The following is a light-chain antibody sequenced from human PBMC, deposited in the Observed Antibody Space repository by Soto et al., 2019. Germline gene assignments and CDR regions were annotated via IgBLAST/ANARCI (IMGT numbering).Light chain of an antibody. Sequence: EIVLTQSPATLSLSPGERATLSCRASQRIANSLAWYQQKPGQAPRLLIYDASNRATGIPARFSGSGSGRDFTLTISSLEPEDSAIYYCQQRTNWPPASFTFGPGTKVDI. V-gene: IGKV3-11*02. J-gene: IGKJ3*01. CDR2: DAS. CDR3: QQRTNWPPASFT. CDR1: QRIANS.